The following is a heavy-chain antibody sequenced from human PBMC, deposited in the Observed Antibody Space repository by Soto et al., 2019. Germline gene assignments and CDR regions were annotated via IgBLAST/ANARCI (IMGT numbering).Heavy chain of an antibody. J-gene: IGHJ4*02. D-gene: IGHD3-22*01. Sequence: ASVKVACKASGYTLTSYGSSWVRQAPGQGLEWMGWISAYNGNTNYAQKLQGRVTMTTDTSTSTAYMELRSLRSDDTAVYYCARGDSSGYYYVEYFDYWGQGTLVTVSS. CDR2: ISAYNGNT. CDR3: ARGDSSGYYYVEYFDY. CDR1: GYTLTSYG. V-gene: IGHV1-18*01.